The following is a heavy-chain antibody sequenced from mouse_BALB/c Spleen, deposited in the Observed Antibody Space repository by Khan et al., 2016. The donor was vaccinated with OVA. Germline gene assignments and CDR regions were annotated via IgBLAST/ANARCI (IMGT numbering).Heavy chain of an antibody. V-gene: IGHV1-53*01. D-gene: IGHD2-2*01. J-gene: IGHJ3*01. CDR2: INPSNGDT. CDR1: GYTFTSYY. Sequence: QVQLKQSGAELVKPGASVKMSCKASGYTFTSYYMYWVNQRPGQGLEWLGDINPSNGDTYYTEKFKNKATLTVDKSSNTPYMQLSSLTSEDSAVYFCTRGGYGGFDYWGQGTLVTVSS. CDR3: TRGGYGGFDY.